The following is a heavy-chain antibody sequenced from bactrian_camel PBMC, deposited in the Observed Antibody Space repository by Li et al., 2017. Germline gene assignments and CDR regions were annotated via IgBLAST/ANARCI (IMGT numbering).Heavy chain of an antibody. CDR2: AYTGGRAT. Sequence: VQLVESGGGSVQPGGSLRLSCAASESTIDSRCMGWFRMPPGKERERVAIAYTGGRATYYADSVKGRFTISKDNDKNTLFLQMTSLKPEDTARYYCAADPWCTEQYADRRYWGQGTQVTVS. V-gene: IGHV3S6*01. J-gene: IGHJ4*01. D-gene: IGHD1*01. CDR3: AADPWCTEQYADRRY. CDR1: ESTIDSRC.